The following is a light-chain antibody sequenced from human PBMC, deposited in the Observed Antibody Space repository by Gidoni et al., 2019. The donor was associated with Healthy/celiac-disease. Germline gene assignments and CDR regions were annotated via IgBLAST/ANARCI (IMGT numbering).Light chain of an antibody. Sequence: EIVLTQYPATLSLSPGERATLSCRASQSVSSYLAWYQQKPGQAPRLLIYDASNRATGIPARFSGSGSWTDFTLTISSLEPEDFAVYYCQQRSNWPPWTFGQGTKVEIK. J-gene: IGKJ1*01. CDR3: QQRSNWPPWT. CDR2: DAS. CDR1: QSVSSY. V-gene: IGKV3-11*01.